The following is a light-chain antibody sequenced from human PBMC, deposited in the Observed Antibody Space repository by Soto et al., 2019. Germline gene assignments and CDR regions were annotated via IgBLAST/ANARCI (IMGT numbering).Light chain of an antibody. CDR2: DAS. Sequence: IALTQSPGTLSLSPGEGATLSCRASQSVGSYLDWYQQKPGQAPRLLIYDASNRATGIPARFSGSGFGTDFTLIISSLEPEDFAVYYCQQRSDWHLTFGGGTKVEIK. CDR1: QSVGSY. CDR3: QQRSDWHLT. J-gene: IGKJ4*01. V-gene: IGKV3-11*01.